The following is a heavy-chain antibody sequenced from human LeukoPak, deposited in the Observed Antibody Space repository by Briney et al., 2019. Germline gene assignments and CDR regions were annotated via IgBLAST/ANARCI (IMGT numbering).Heavy chain of an antibody. CDR1: GFTFSIYW. D-gene: IGHD3-22*01. V-gene: IGHV3-74*01. CDR2: INSDGSST. J-gene: IGHJ4*02. CDR3: AKRGTYSSGFDY. Sequence: GGSLRLSCAASGFTFSIYWMHWVRQAPGKGLVWVSRINSDGSSTSYADSVKGRFTISRDNAKNTLYLQMNSLRAEDTAVYYCAKRGTYSSGFDYWGQGTLVPVSS.